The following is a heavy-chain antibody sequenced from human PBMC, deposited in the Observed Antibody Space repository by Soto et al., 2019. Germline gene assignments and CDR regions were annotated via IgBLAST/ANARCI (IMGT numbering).Heavy chain of an antibody. CDR2: LYDVDGS. CDR3: ATWHEREHAFDL. Sequence: DVQLVESGGGLIQPGESLRLSCAAFGLTISGKKYVAWLRQAPGKGLEWVSALYDVDGSFYADSVTGRFTTSSDSSKTTVYLKMNDLRPDDTAVYYCATWHEREHAFDLWGQGTTVTISA. D-gene: IGHD1-1*01. V-gene: IGHV3-53*01. CDR1: GLTISGKKY. J-gene: IGHJ3*01.